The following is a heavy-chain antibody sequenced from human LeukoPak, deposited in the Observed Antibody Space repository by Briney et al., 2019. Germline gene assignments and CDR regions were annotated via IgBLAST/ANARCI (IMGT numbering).Heavy chain of an antibody. Sequence: GASVTVSCKASGYTFTSYYMHWVRQAPGQGLEWMGIINPSGGSTSYAQKFQGRVTMTRDTSTSTVYMELSSLRSEDTAVYYCARGRAQLRSYYGEAGDYWGQGTLVTVSS. V-gene: IGHV1-46*01. CDR2: INPSGGST. CDR1: GYTFTSYY. D-gene: IGHD1-26*01. J-gene: IGHJ4*02. CDR3: ARGRAQLRSYYGEAGDY.